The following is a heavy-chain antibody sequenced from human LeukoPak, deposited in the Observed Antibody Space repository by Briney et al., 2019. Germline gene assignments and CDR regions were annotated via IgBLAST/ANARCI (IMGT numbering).Heavy chain of an antibody. CDR3: ARDSGTTGEVKFDP. V-gene: IGHV4-4*07. D-gene: IGHD3-10*01. CDR1: GGSISSY. Sequence: SETLSLTCTVSGGSISSYWSWIRQPAGKGLEWIGRIYGSGTTTYNPSLKSRVSMSIDTSKNQFSLKLMSVTAADTAVYYCARDSGTTGEVKFDPWGEGTLLTVSS. J-gene: IGHJ5*02. CDR2: IYGSGTT.